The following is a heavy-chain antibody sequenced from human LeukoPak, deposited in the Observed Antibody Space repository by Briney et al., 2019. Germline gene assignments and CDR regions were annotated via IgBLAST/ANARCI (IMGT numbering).Heavy chain of an antibody. CDR3: ARSGHVLVPAATAHFDY. D-gene: IGHD2-2*01. Sequence: SETLSLTCTVSGGSISSYYWSRIRQPPGKGLEWIGYIYYSGSTNYNPSLKSRVTISVDTSKNQFSLKLSSVTAADTAVYYCARSGHVLVPAATAHFDYWGQGTLVTVSS. V-gene: IGHV4-59*01. CDR2: IYYSGST. CDR1: GGSISSYY. J-gene: IGHJ4*02.